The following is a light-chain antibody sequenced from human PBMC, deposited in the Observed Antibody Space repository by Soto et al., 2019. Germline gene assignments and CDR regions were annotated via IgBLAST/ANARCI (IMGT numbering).Light chain of an antibody. J-gene: IGKJ4*01. Sequence: EIVLTPSPGTLSLSPGERATLSCRASPGISSSYLAWYQQKPGQAPSLLIYDASNRATGIPARFSGSGSGTDFTRTICGLEAEDFTLYYCQPRSNRLLTFPGGTKVDIK. V-gene: IGKV3D-20*02. CDR2: DAS. CDR3: QPRSNRLLT. CDR1: PGISSSY.